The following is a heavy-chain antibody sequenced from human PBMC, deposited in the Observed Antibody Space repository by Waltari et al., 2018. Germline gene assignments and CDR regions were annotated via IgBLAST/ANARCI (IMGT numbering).Heavy chain of an antibody. CDR2: IYYSGST. CDR3: ARLRYRDFDY. Sequence: QVQLQESGPGLVKPSETLSLTCTVSGGSISSYYWSWIRQPPGKGLEWIGYIYYSGSTNYNPSLKSRVTISVDTYKNQFSLKLSSVTAADTAVYYCARLRYRDFDYWGQGTLVTVSS. J-gene: IGHJ4*02. D-gene: IGHD4-4*01. CDR1: GGSISSYY. V-gene: IGHV4-59*08.